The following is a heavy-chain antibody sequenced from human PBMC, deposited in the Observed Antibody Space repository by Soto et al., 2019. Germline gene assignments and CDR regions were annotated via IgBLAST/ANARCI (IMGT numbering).Heavy chain of an antibody. J-gene: IGHJ6*02. D-gene: IGHD4-17*01. CDR3: AKDLYGDYDYYYYYGMDV. V-gene: IGHV3-23*01. CDR2: ISGSGGST. CDR1: GFTFSSYA. Sequence: PGGSLRLSCAASGFTFSSYAMSWVRQAPGKGLEWVSAISGSGGSTYYADSVKGRLTISRDNSKNTLYLQMNSLRAEDTAVYYCAKDLYGDYDYYYYYGMDVWGQGTTVTVSS.